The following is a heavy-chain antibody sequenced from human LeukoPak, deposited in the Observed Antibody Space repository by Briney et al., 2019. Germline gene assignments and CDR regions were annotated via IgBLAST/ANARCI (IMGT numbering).Heavy chain of an antibody. J-gene: IGHJ5*02. CDR2: IYYSGST. V-gene: IGHV4-59*01. CDR1: GGSISSYY. CDR3: ARGIQPWFFDNWFDP. Sequence: PSETLSLTCTVSGGSISSYYWSWIRQPPGKGLEWIGYIYYSGSTNYNPSLKSRVTISVDTSKNQFSLKLSSVTAADTAVYYCARGIQPWFFDNWFDPWGHGTLVTVSS. D-gene: IGHD5-18*01.